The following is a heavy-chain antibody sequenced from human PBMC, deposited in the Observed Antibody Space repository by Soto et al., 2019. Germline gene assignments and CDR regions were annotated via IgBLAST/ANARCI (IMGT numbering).Heavy chain of an antibody. CDR1: RFTFSEYW. CDR2: IKQDGSEK. Sequence: EVQLVESGGGLVQPGGSLRLSCAASRFTFSEYWMTWVRQAPGKGLEWVANIKQDGSEKYYVDSVEGRFTISRDNAKNSLYLQMYGLRAEDTAVYYCARDLGSARVGFYYGMDVW. CDR3: ARDLGSARVGFYYGMDV. V-gene: IGHV3-7*01. D-gene: IGHD6-6*01. J-gene: IGHJ6*01.